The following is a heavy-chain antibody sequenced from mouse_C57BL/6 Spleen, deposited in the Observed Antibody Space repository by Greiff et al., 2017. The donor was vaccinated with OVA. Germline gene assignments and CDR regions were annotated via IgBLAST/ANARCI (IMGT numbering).Heavy chain of an antibody. CDR1: GYTFTSYD. CDR2: IHPNSGST. CDR3: ARSVVATDAMDY. D-gene: IGHD1-1*01. Sequence: QVQLQQSGPELVKPGASVKLSCKASGYTFTSYDINWVKQRPGQGLEWIGMIHPNSGSTNYNEKFKSKATLTVDKSSSTAYMQLSSLTSEDSAVYYCARSVVATDAMDYWGQGTSVTVSS. J-gene: IGHJ4*01. V-gene: IGHV1-64*01.